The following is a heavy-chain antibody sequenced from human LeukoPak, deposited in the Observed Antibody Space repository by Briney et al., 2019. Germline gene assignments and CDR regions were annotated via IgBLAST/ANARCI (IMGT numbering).Heavy chain of an antibody. CDR1: GFTFDDYA. CDR2: ISWNSGSI. D-gene: IGHD3-22*01. Sequence: GGSLRLSCAASGFTFDDYAMHRVRQAPGKGLEWVSGISWNSGSIGYADSVKGRFTISRDNAKNSLYLQMNSLRAEDTALYYCAKGFDYYDSSGYYDPFDYWGQGTLVTVSS. CDR3: AKGFDYYDSSGYYDPFDY. J-gene: IGHJ4*02. V-gene: IGHV3-9*01.